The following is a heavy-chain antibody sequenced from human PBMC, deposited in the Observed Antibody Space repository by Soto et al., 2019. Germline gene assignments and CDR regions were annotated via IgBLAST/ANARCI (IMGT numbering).Heavy chain of an antibody. Sequence: ASVKVSCKASGYTLSDANINWVRQAPGQGLEWMGIINPRADSTNYAQKFQGRGTITRDRAASTADMDLTGLSSKDTAVYYCARDRMVRGGRPLDYWGQGTLVTVSS. CDR1: GYTLSDAN. CDR2: INPRADST. CDR3: ARDRMVRGGRPLDY. D-gene: IGHD3-10*01. J-gene: IGHJ4*02. V-gene: IGHV1-46*01.